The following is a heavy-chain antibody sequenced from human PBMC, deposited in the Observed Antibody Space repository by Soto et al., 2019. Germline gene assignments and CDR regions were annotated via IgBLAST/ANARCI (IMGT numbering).Heavy chain of an antibody. CDR1: GDSVSSNSAA. CDR3: EREPQVTGTTGPFDP. J-gene: IGHJ5*02. CDR2: TYYRSKWYN. Sequence: SQTLSLTCAISGDSVSSNSAAWNWIRQSPSRGLEWLGRTYYRSKWYNDYAVSVKSRITINPDTSKNQFSLQLNSVTPEDTAVYYCEREPQVTGTTGPFDPWGQGRLVTVYS. V-gene: IGHV6-1*01. D-gene: IGHD1-7*01.